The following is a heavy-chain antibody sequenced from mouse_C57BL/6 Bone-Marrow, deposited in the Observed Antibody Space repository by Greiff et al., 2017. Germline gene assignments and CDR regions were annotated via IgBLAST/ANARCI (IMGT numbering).Heavy chain of an antibody. V-gene: IGHV1-64*01. J-gene: IGHJ3*01. CDR1: GYTFTSYW. CDR3: ARDYYGAGAD. CDR2: IHPNSGST. D-gene: IGHD1-1*01. Sequence: QVQLQQPGAELVKPGASVTLSCKASGYTFTSYWMHWVKQRPGQGLEWIGMIHPNSGSTNYNEKFKSKATLTVDKSSSTAYMQLSSLTSEDSAVYYCARDYYGAGADWGQGTLVTVSA.